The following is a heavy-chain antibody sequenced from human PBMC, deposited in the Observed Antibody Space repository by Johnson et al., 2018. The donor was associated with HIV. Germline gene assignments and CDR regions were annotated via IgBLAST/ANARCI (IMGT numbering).Heavy chain of an antibody. CDR1: GFTFRNFA. J-gene: IGHJ3*02. CDR3: ASSITMIVVVTGGAFDI. CDR2: ISYDGSNK. Sequence: QVQLVESGGGLVQPGGSLRLSCAASGFTFRNFAMHWVRQAPGKGLEWLAVISYDGSNKYYADSVKGRFTISRDNAKNTLYVQMNSLRAEDTAVYYCASSITMIVVVTGGAFDIWGQGTMVTVSS. V-gene: IGHV3-30*07. D-gene: IGHD3-22*01.